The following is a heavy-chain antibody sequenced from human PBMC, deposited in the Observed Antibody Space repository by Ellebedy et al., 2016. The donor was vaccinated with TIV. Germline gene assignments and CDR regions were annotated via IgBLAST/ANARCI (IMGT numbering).Heavy chain of an antibody. Sequence: PGGSLRLSCAASGFSFRNDNMHWVRQAPGKWLEWVSCISSGSSTIDYADSVKGLFTISRDNAKNSLYLQMNSLRDEDTAVYYCARPYDGSSYVPWYWGQGTLVTVSS. CDR3: ARPYDGSSYVPWY. V-gene: IGHV3-48*02. CDR2: ISSGSSTI. D-gene: IGHD3-22*01. CDR1: GFSFRNDN. J-gene: IGHJ4*02.